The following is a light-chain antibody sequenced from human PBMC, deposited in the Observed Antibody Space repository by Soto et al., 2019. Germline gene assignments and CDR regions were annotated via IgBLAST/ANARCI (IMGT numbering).Light chain of an antibody. Sequence: EIVLTQTPGTLSLSPGERATLSCRASQSVSSNYLAWYQQKPGQAPRLLIYGASSRATGIPDRFSGSGSGTDFTLSISRLEPEDFAVYYCPEYSSSPLTFGGGTKVEIK. CDR2: GAS. CDR1: QSVSSNY. J-gene: IGKJ4*01. CDR3: PEYSSSPLT. V-gene: IGKV3-20*01.